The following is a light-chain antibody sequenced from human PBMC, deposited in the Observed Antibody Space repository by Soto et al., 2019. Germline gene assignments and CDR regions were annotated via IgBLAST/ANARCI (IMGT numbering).Light chain of an antibody. V-gene: IGLV1-44*01. CDR3: AAWDDSLNGFYV. J-gene: IGLJ1*01. CDR1: SSNIGSNT. CDR2: SNN. Sequence: QSVRNQPPSAYGTHGQRVTISCSGSSSNIGSNTVNWYQQLPGTAPKLLIYSNNQRPSGVPDRFSGSKSGTSASLAISGLQSEDEADYYCAAWDDSLNGFYVFGTGTKVTV.